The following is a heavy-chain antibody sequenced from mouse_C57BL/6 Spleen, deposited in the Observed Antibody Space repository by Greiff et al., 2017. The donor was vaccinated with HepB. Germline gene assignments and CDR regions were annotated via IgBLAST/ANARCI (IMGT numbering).Heavy chain of an antibody. CDR2: INPSNGGT. D-gene: IGHD2-5*01. CDR3: ARGDYSNYPWFAY. CDR1: GYTFTSYW. V-gene: IGHV1-53*01. Sequence: QVQLQQPGTELGKPGASVKLSCKASGYTFTSYWMHWVKQRPGQGLEWIGNINPSNGGTNYNEKFKSKATLTVDKSSSTAYMQLSSLTSEDSAVYYCARGDYSNYPWFAYWGQGTLVTVSA. J-gene: IGHJ3*01.